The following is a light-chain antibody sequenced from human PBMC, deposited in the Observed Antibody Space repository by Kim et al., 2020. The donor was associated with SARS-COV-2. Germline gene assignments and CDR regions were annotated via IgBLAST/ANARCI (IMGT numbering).Light chain of an antibody. Sequence: QRGTISSAGCSSNDGRHFVNWYQQLPRTAPKVVSYNDNQRPSGVPDRFCGSRSGTSASRASSGLKSEDEADYYCATWDVSLNGWVFGGGTKLTVL. CDR1: SSNDGRHF. J-gene: IGLJ3*02. CDR2: NDN. V-gene: IGLV1-44*01. CDR3: ATWDVSLNGWV.